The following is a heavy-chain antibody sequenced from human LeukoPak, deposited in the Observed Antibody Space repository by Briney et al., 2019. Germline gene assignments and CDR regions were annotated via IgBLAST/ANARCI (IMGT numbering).Heavy chain of an antibody. V-gene: IGHV1-2*02. J-gene: IGHJ4*02. CDR3: ARYLVPAAAIDY. CDR2: INPNSGGT. D-gene: IGHD2-2*01. Sequence: ASVKVSCKASGYTFTSYYMHWVRQAPGQGLEWMGWINPNSGGTNYAQKFQGRVTMTRDTSISTAYMELSRLRSDDTAVYYCARYLVPAAAIDYWGQGTLVTVSS. CDR1: GYTFTSYY.